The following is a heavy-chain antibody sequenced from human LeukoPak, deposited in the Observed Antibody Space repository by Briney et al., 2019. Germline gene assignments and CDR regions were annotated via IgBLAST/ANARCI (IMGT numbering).Heavy chain of an antibody. CDR2: ISSSSSYI. CDR1: GFTFSSYS. J-gene: IGHJ4*02. Sequence: GGSLRLSCAASGFTFSSYSMNWVRQAPGKGLVWVSSISSSSSYIYYADSVKGRFTISRDNAKNSLYLQMNSLRAEDTAVYYCARAGSHFEYSSGWNWGQGTLVTVSS. V-gene: IGHV3-21*01. D-gene: IGHD6-19*01. CDR3: ARAGSHFEYSSGWN.